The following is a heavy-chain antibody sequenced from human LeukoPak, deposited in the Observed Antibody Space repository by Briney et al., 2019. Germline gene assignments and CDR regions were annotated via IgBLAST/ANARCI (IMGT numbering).Heavy chain of an antibody. Sequence: GGSLRLSCAASGFTFSSYAMSWVRQAPGKGLEWVSTISASGDSTYYADSVKGRFTISRDNSKNTLHLQMNSLRAEDTAVYYCAKGGAGYCSSTSCLYYFDYWGQGTLVTVST. J-gene: IGHJ4*02. D-gene: IGHD2-2*01. CDR2: ISASGDST. CDR1: GFTFSSYA. V-gene: IGHV3-23*01. CDR3: AKGGAGYCSSTSCLYYFDY.